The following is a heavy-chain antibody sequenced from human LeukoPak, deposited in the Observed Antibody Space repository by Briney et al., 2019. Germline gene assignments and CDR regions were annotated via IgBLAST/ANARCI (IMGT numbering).Heavy chain of an antibody. V-gene: IGHV3-30*02. CDR2: IRYDGSNK. D-gene: IGHD1-14*01. CDR3: AKGLITGTSGGFDY. CDR1: GFTFSSYG. J-gene: IGHJ4*02. Sequence: GGSLRLSCAASGFTFSSYGMHWVRQAPGKGLEWVAFIRYDGSNKYYADSVKGRFTISRDNSKNTLYLQMNSLRAEDTAVYYCAKGLITGTSGGFDYWGQGTLVTVSS.